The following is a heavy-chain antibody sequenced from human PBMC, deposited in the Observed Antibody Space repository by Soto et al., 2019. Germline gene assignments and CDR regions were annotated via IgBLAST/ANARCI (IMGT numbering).Heavy chain of an antibody. CDR1: GFTVSSYA. CDR2: ISGSGGST. Sequence: PGGSLRLSCAACGFTVSSYAMSWVRQAPGKGLEWVSAISGSGGSTYYADSVKGRFTISRDNSKNTLYLQTNSLRAEDTAVYYCAKANDFWRSSGMDVWGQGTTVTVSS. D-gene: IGHD3-3*01. CDR3: AKANDFWRSSGMDV. V-gene: IGHV3-23*01. J-gene: IGHJ6*02.